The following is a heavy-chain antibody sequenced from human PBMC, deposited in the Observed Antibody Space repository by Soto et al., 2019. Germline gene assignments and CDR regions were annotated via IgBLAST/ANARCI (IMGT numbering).Heavy chain of an antibody. D-gene: IGHD3-22*01. CDR2: ISYDGSNK. CDR3: AKESNLVVVRYYFDY. CDR1: GFTFSSYG. V-gene: IGHV3-30*18. J-gene: IGHJ4*02. Sequence: HPGGSLRLSCAASGFTFSSYGMHWVRQAPGKGLEWVAVISYDGSNKYYADSVKGRFTISRDNSKNTLYLQMNSLRAEDTAVYYCAKESNLVVVRYYFDYWGQGTLVTVSS.